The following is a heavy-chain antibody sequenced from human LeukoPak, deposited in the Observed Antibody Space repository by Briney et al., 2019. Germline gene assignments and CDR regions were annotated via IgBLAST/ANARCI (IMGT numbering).Heavy chain of an antibody. Sequence: QAGGSLRLSCAASGFTFSDHYMSWVRQAPGKGLEWVSVIYSGGSTYYADSVKGRFTISRDNSKNTLYLQMNSLRAEDTAVYYCARGSRGDEYYFDYWGQGTLDTVSS. J-gene: IGHJ4*02. V-gene: IGHV3-66*01. CDR3: ARGSRGDEYYFDY. CDR1: GFTFSDHY. D-gene: IGHD2-21*02. CDR2: IYSGGST.